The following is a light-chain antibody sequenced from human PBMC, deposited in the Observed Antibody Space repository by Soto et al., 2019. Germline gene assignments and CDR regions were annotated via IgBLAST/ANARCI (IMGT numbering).Light chain of an antibody. CDR2: DAS. CDR3: QHYRA. V-gene: IGKV3-20*01. Sequence: EIVLTQSPGTLSLSPGEGATLSCRASQSIYTKLAWYQKKSGQAPRLLIYDASTRAYGIPDRFSGSGSGTDFTLGISRLEHEDFAVYYCQHYRAFGQGTKVDI. CDR1: QSIYTK. J-gene: IGKJ1*01.